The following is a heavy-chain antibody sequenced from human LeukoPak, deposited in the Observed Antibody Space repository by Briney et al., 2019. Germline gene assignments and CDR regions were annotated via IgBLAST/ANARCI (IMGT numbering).Heavy chain of an antibody. J-gene: IGHJ6*02. CDR3: AREVDTAMEAYYYYYYGMDV. CDR1: GFTFSSYS. CDR2: ISSSSSYI. Sequence: WGSLRLSCAASGFTFSSYSMNWVRQAPGKGLEWVSSISSSSSYIYYADSVKGRFTISRDNAKNSLYLQMNSLRAEDTAVYYCAREVDTAMEAYYYYYYGMDVWGQGTTVTVSS. V-gene: IGHV3-21*01. D-gene: IGHD5-18*01.